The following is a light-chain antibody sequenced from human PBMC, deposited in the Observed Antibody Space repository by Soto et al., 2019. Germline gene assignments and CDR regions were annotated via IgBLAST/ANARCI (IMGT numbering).Light chain of an antibody. CDR1: QSISSSF. CDR3: QQYDNSPIT. J-gene: IGKJ5*01. Sequence: NVLTQTLFILSLSPGDRATLSCGASQSISSSFLAWYQQKPGQAPRLLIYGASSRATGIPDRFSGTGSETDFTLTISRLEPEDFAVYYCQQYDNSPITFGQGTRLEIK. V-gene: IGKV3-20*01. CDR2: GAS.